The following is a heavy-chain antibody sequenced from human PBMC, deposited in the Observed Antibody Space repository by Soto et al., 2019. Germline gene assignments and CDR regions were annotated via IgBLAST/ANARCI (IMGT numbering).Heavy chain of an antibody. Sequence: PSETLSLTCTVSGDSVTRGDYYWIWIRQPPGKGLEWIGYIYYSGNTNYSPSLKSRVAISLDTSHNQFSLKLSSVTAADTAVYFCARIPVDTYMTYWFDPWGQGTLVTVSS. CDR3: ARIPVDTYMTYWFDP. D-gene: IGHD5-18*01. V-gene: IGHV4-61*08. CDR2: IYYSGNT. J-gene: IGHJ5*01. CDR1: GDSVTRGDYY.